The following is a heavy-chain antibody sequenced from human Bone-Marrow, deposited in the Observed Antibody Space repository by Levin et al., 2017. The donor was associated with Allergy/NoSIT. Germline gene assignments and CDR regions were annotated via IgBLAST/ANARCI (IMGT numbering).Heavy chain of an antibody. Sequence: GGSLRLSCAASGFTVSNYGMHWVRQAPGKGLEWVAIISYDGSNEYYADSVKGRVTISRDISKNTLYLQMNSLRAEDTAVYYCAKGHYYDSSGRSSYLDSWGQGTLVTVSS. J-gene: IGHJ4*02. CDR1: GFTVSNYG. CDR3: AKGHYYDSSGRSSYLDS. V-gene: IGHV3-30*18. D-gene: IGHD3-22*01. CDR2: ISYDGSNE.